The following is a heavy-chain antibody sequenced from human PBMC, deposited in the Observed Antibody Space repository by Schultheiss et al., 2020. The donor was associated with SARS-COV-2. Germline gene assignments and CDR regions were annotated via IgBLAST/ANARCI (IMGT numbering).Heavy chain of an antibody. V-gene: IGHV3-13*01. CDR3: AREDVYYDSSGYYLRGWFDP. CDR2: IGTAGDT. Sequence: GGSLRLSCAASGFTFSSYDMHWVRQATGKGLEWVSAIGTAGDTYYPGSVKGRFTISRENAKNSSYLQMNSLRAEDTAVYYCAREDVYYDSSGYYLRGWFDPWGQGTLVTVSS. J-gene: IGHJ5*02. CDR1: GFTFSSYD. D-gene: IGHD3-22*01.